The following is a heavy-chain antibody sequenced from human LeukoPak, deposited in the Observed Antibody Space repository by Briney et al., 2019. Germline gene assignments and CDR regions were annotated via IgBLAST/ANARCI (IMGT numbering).Heavy chain of an antibody. V-gene: IGHV1-69*13. D-gene: IGHD3-22*01. Sequence: ASVKVSCKASGYTFTSYGISWVRQAPGQGLEWMGGIIPIFGTANYAQKFQGRVTITADESTSTAYMELSSLRSEDTAVYYCARALYYYDSSGYYYFDYWGQGTLVTVSS. CDR1: GYTFTSYG. CDR2: IIPIFGTA. J-gene: IGHJ4*02. CDR3: ARALYYYDSSGYYYFDY.